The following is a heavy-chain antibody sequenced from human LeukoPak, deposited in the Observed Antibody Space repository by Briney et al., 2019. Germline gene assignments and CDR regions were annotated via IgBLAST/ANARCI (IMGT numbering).Heavy chain of an antibody. Sequence: GGSLRRSCSASGFTFTSHVMHWFRQAPGKGLQYVSGISMNVQTTYYAGSVKGRFTISRDNSKNTVYVQMNSLTPEDTALYYCVREGLERRTNFDYWGQGTLVSVSS. D-gene: IGHD1-1*01. J-gene: IGHJ4*02. V-gene: IGHV3-64*05. CDR2: ISMNVQTT. CDR3: VREGLERRTNFDY. CDR1: GFTFTSHV.